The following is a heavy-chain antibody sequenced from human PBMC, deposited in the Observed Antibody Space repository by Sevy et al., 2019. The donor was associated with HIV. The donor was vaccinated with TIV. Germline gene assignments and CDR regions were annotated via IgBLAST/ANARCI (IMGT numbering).Heavy chain of an antibody. CDR2: ISGSGGST. V-gene: IGHV3-23*01. Sequence: GGSLRLSCAASGFTFSSYAMSWVRQAPGKGLEWVSAISGSGGSTYYADSVKGRFTNSRDNSKNTLYLQMNSLRAEDTAVYYCAKDGGPLGYCSSTSCSWNWFDPWGQGTLVTVSS. CDR1: GFTFSSYA. D-gene: IGHD2-2*01. J-gene: IGHJ5*02. CDR3: AKDGGPLGYCSSTSCSWNWFDP.